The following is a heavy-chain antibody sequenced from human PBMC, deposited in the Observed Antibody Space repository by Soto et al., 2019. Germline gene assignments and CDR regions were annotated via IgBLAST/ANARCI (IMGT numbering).Heavy chain of an antibody. V-gene: IGHV4-39*01. J-gene: IGHJ6*02. CDR2: IYYSGST. CDR1: GGSISSSSYY. Sequence: SETLSLTCTVSGGSISSSSYYWGWIRQPPGKGLEWIGSIYYSGSTYYNPSLESRVTISVDTSKNQFSLKLSSVTAADTAVYYCARLNAGTTYYYYGMDVWGQGTTVTVSS. CDR3: ARLNAGTTYYYYGMDV. D-gene: IGHD1-7*01.